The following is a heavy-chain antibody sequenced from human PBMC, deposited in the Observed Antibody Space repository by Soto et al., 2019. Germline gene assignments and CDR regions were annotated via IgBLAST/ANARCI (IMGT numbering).Heavy chain of an antibody. Sequence: SGPTLVNPTQTLTLTCTFSGFSLSTSGVGVGWIRQPPGKALELLALIYWNDDKRYSPSLKSRLTITKDTSKNQVVLTMTNMDPVDTATYYCAHSRYDILTGYYNLYFDYWGQGTLVTVSS. D-gene: IGHD3-9*01. CDR2: IYWNDDK. CDR3: AHSRYDILTGYYNLYFDY. J-gene: IGHJ4*02. CDR1: GFSLSTSGVG. V-gene: IGHV2-5*01.